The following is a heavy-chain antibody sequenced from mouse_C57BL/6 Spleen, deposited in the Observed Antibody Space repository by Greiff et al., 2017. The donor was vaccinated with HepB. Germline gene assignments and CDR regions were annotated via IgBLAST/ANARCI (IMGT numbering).Heavy chain of an antibody. V-gene: IGHV3-2*02. Sequence: EVKLQESGPGLVKPSQSLSLTCTVTGYSITSGYGWNWIRQFPGNKLEWMGYISYSGSTNSNPSLKSRISITRDTSKNQFFLQLNSGTTEDTATYYCARTARIKYWGQGTTLTVSS. J-gene: IGHJ2*01. D-gene: IGHD1-2*01. CDR2: ISYSGST. CDR3: ARTARIKY. CDR1: GYSITSGYG.